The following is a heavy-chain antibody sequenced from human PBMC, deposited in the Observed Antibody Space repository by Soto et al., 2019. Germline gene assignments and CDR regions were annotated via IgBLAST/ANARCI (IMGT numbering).Heavy chain of an antibody. D-gene: IGHD4-17*01. CDR3: ERGEMDDYRRVFDY. Sequence: SPILPITCAISGASVSSNSAGWNWIRQSPSRGLEGLGRTYYRSKWYTDYDLAVKSRITIKLDTSKNQISLQLNSVTPEDTAVYYCERGEMDDYRRVFDYWGQGTLVTVYS. V-gene: IGHV6-1*01. CDR2: TYYRSKWYT. J-gene: IGHJ4*02. CDR1: GASVSSNSAG.